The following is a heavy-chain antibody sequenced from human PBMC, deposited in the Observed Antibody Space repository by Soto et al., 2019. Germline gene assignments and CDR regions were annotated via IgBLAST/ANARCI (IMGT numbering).Heavy chain of an antibody. CDR1: GYTFTSYY. CDR3: ALLPWDDFWSGPKQKGPNYYYYYGMDV. D-gene: IGHD3-3*01. J-gene: IGHJ6*02. CDR2: INPSGGST. V-gene: IGHV1-46*01. Sequence: GASVKVSCKASGYTFTSYYMHWVRQAPGQGLEWMGIINPSGGSTSYAQKFQGRVTMTRDTSTSTVYMELSSLRSEDTAVYYCALLPWDDFWSGPKQKGPNYYYYYGMDVWGQGTTVTISS.